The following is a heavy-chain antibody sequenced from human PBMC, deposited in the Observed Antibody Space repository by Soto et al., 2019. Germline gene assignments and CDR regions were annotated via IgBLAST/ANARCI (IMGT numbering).Heavy chain of an antibody. CDR1: GFTFSNYG. D-gene: IGHD6-6*01. CDR3: ARDGGYSSSPGDLDY. V-gene: IGHV3-33*01. CDR2: IWYDGSNE. Sequence: GGSLRLSCAASGFTFSNYGMHWVRQAPGKGLEWVSLIWYDGSNENYADSVKGRFTISRDNSKNTLYLQMNSLRAEDTAVYYCARDGGYSSSPGDLDYWGQGTLVTVSS. J-gene: IGHJ4*02.